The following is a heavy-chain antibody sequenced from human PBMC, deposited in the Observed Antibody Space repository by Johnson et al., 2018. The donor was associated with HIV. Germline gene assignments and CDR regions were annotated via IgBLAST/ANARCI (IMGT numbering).Heavy chain of an antibody. J-gene: IGHJ3*02. CDR2: ISNSGGDT. CDR1: GFTFSSYA. Sequence: EVQLVESGGGVVQPGRSLRLSCAASGFTFSSYAMSWVRQAPGKGLEWVSTISNSGGDTYYADSVKGRFTISRDNSKNTLYLQMNGLRADDTAVYYCAKVGGGGFDIWGQGTMVTVCS. CDR3: AKVGGGGFDI. V-gene: IGHV3-23*04. D-gene: IGHD2-15*01.